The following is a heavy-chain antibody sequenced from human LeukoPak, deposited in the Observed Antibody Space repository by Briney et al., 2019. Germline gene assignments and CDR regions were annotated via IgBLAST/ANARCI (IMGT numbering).Heavy chain of an antibody. J-gene: IGHJ6*04. V-gene: IGHV3-7*03. CDR2: IKQDGSEK. CDR1: GFTFSSYW. D-gene: IGHD3-10*01. Sequence: PGGSLRLSCAASGFTFSSYWMSWVRQAPGKGLEWVANIKQDGSEKYYVDPVKGRFTISRDNAKNSLYLQMNSLRAEDTAVYYCARDSVRGVFYRRSISKLDVCGKGTTVTVSS. CDR3: ARDSVRGVFYRRSISKLDV.